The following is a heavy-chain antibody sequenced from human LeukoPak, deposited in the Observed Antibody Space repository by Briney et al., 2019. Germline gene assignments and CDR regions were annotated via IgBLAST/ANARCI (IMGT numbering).Heavy chain of an antibody. J-gene: IGHJ5*01. Sequence: SETLSLACTVSGGSISSYYWSWIRQPAGKGLEWIGRIYTSGSTNYNPSLKSRVTMSVDTSKNQFSLKLSSVTAADTAVYYCARDGTSITIFGVVYTLWFDSWGQGTLVTVSS. D-gene: IGHD3-3*01. CDR2: IYTSGST. CDR3: ARDGTSITIFGVVYTLWFDS. CDR1: GGSISSYY. V-gene: IGHV4-4*07.